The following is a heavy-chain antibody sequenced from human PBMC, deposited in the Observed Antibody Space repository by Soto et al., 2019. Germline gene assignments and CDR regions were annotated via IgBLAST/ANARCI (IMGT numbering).Heavy chain of an antibody. V-gene: IGHV1-69*08. Sequence: QVQLVQSGAEVKKPGSSVKVSCKASGGTFSSYTISWVRQAPGQGLEWMGRIIPILGIANNAQKFQGRVTITADKSTSTAYMELSSLRSEDTAVYYCAREPYGDYSGYWGQGTLVTVSS. CDR3: AREPYGDYSGY. CDR1: GGTFSSYT. CDR2: IIPILGIA. J-gene: IGHJ4*02. D-gene: IGHD4-17*01.